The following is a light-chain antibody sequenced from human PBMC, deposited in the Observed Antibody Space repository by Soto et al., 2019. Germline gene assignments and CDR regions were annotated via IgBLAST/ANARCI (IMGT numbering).Light chain of an antibody. J-gene: IGKJ1*01. CDR2: DAS. Sequence: DIQMTQSPSTLSASVGDRVTITCRASQSISSWLAWYQQKPGTAPKLLIYDASSLESGVPSRFRGSGSGTEFTLTISSLQPDDFATYYCQQYNSYSRTFGQGTKVEIK. CDR3: QQYNSYSRT. V-gene: IGKV1-5*01. CDR1: QSISSW.